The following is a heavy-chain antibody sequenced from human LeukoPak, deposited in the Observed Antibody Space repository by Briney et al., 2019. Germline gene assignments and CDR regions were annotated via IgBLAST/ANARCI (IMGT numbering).Heavy chain of an antibody. D-gene: IGHD6-19*01. V-gene: IGHV3-66*02. CDR3: ARGDSSGWYPFFDY. J-gene: IGHJ4*02. CDR2: IYSGGST. CDR1: GFTVSSNY. Sequence: PGGSLRLSCAASGFTVSSNYMSWVRQAPGKGLEWVSVIYSGGSTYYADSVKGRFTISGDNSKNTLYLQMNSLRAEDTAVYYCARGDSSGWYPFFDYWGQGTLVTVSS.